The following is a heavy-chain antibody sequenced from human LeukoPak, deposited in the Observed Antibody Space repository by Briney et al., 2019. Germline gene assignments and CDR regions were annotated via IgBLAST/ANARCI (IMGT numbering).Heavy chain of an antibody. CDR2: IYYSGST. CDR3: ARHHSGSYYYFDY. D-gene: IGHD1-26*01. CDR1: GGSISSSSYY. J-gene: IGHJ4*02. V-gene: IGHV4-39*01. Sequence: PSETQSLTCTVSGGSISSSSYYWGWIRQPPGKGLEWIGSIYYSGSTYYNPSLKSRVTISVDTSKNQFSLKLSSVTAADTAVYYCARHHSGSYYYFDYWGQGTLVTVSS.